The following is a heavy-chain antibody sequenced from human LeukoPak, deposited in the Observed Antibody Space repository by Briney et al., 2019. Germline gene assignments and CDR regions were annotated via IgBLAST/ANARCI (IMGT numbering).Heavy chain of an antibody. CDR1: GGSISSGGYY. Sequence: KPSQTLSLTCTVSGGSISSGGYYWSWIRQHPGKGLEWIGYIYYSGSTYYNPYLKSRVTISVDTSKNQFSLKLSSVTAADTALYYCARVLYDYYFDYWGQGTLVTVSS. J-gene: IGHJ4*02. V-gene: IGHV4-31*03. D-gene: IGHD2/OR15-2a*01. CDR3: ARVLYDYYFDY. CDR2: IYYSGST.